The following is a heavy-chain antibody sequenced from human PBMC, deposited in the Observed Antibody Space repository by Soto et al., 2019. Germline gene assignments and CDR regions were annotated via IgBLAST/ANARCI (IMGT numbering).Heavy chain of an antibody. J-gene: IGHJ4*02. Sequence: PGGSLRLSCAASGFTFSSYAMNWVRQAPGKGLEWVADTSDSGDGTYYLDSVKGRFTIFRDNAKNTLYLQMNSLRAEDTAVYYCSGGVGDAIWGQGTLVTVSS. CDR3: SGGVGDAI. CDR2: TSDSGDGT. CDR1: GFTFSSYA. D-gene: IGHD1-26*01. V-gene: IGHV3-23*01.